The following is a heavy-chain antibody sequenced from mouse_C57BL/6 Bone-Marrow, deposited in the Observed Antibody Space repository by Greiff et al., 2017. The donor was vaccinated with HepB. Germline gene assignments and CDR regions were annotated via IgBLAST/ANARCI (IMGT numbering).Heavy chain of an antibody. CDR3: ARRDLYAGYYLDY. CDR1: GFTFSDYG. Sequence: EVQLVESGGGLVQPGGSLKLSCAASGFTFSDYGMAWVRQAPRKGPEWVAFISNLAYSIYYADTVTGRFTISRENAKNTLYLEMSSLRSEGTAMYYCARRDLYAGYYLDYWGQGTTLTVSS. J-gene: IGHJ2*01. CDR2: ISNLAYSI. V-gene: IGHV5-15*01. D-gene: IGHD2-3*01.